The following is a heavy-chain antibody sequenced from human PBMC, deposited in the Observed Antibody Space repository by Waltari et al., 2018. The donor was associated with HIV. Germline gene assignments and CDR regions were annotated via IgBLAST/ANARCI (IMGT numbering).Heavy chain of an antibody. Sequence: QVQLVQSGAEVKKPGAPVTVPCKHSGYTFIDYYIPWVRQAPGQGLEWMGWINPDSGVTKSGQKFQGRVTMTRDTSISTVFLQLSGLRSDDTGVYYCARVGSSWNFGSHNFDIWGQGTMVTVSS. CDR3: ARVGSSWNFGSHNFDI. CDR2: INPDSGVT. CDR1: GYTFIDYY. V-gene: IGHV1-2*02. J-gene: IGHJ3*02. D-gene: IGHD1-7*01.